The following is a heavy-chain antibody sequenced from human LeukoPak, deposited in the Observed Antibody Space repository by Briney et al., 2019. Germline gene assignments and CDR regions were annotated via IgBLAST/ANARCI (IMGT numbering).Heavy chain of an antibody. V-gene: IGHV3-30*03. Sequence: GGSLRLSCAASGFTFSSYGMHWVRQAPGKGLEWVAFISYDGSNQYYADSVKGRFTISRDNSKNTLYLQMNSLRAEDTAVYYCARGIMVRGVPMGFDYWGQGTLVTVSS. D-gene: IGHD3-10*01. CDR2: ISYDGSNQ. J-gene: IGHJ4*02. CDR1: GFTFSSYG. CDR3: ARGIMVRGVPMGFDY.